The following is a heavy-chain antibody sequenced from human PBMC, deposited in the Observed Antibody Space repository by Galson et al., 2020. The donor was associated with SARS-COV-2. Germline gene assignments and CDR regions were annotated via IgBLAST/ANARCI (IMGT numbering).Heavy chain of an antibody. CDR1: GFSFSDYY. Sequence: GESLKISCVASGFSFSDYYMNWIRQAPGKGLEWISYISSSGSYTNYAHSVKGRFTISRDNAKNSLYLEVNSLRAEDTAVDYCARNGRECSGGICYGAEYFQHWGQGTLVTVSS. CDR3: ARNGRECSGGICYGAEYFQH. V-gene: IGHV3-11*06. J-gene: IGHJ1*01. CDR2: ISSSGSYT. D-gene: IGHD2-15*01.